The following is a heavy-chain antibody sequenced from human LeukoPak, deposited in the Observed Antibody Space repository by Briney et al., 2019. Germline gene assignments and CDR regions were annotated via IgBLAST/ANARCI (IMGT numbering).Heavy chain of an antibody. CDR2: ILYDEK. V-gene: IGHV3-33*05. CDR1: GFTFSSFG. Sequence: PGGSLRLSCAASGFTFSSFGMHWVRQAPGRGLEWVALILYDEKYYADSVKGRFTISRDNSRNTLYLQMDSLRAEDTAVYYCARVRVTVTTLDYWGQGALVTVSS. CDR3: ARVRVTVTTLDY. J-gene: IGHJ4*02. D-gene: IGHD4-17*01.